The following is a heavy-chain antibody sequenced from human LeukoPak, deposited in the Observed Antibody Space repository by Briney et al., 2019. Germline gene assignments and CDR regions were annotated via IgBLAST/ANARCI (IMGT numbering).Heavy chain of an antibody. Sequence: PPGGSLRLSCAASGFTLSSYGMHWVRQAPGKGLEWVAFIRYDGSNKYYADSVKGRFTISRDNSKNTLYLQMNSLRAEDTAVYYCARSGGWDHTPFDYWGQGTLVTVSS. V-gene: IGHV3-30*02. D-gene: IGHD3-3*01. J-gene: IGHJ4*02. CDR3: ARSGGWDHTPFDY. CDR2: IRYDGSNK. CDR1: GFTLSSYG.